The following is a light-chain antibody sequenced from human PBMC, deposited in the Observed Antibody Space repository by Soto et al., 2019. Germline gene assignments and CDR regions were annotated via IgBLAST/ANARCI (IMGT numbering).Light chain of an antibody. V-gene: IGLV2-18*01. CDR2: DVS. CDR1: SSDVGSYNR. CDR3: SLYTSTSPRWV. J-gene: IGLJ3*02. Sequence: QSALTQPPSVSGSPGQSVTISCTGTSSDVGSYNRVSWYQQPPGTSPKLLLYDVSNRPSGVPDRLSGSKSGNTASLTISGRRAEDAADYYCSLYTSTSPRWVFGGGTKRTVL.